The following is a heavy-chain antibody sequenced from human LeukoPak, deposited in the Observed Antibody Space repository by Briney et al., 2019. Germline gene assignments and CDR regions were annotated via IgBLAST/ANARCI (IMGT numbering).Heavy chain of an antibody. CDR2: VSGSGHST. D-gene: IGHD3-10*01. Sequence: PGGSLRLSCAASGFTFSIYAMSWVRQAPGKGLEWVSTVSGSGHSTFYADSVKGRFTISRDNAKSSLYLQMNSLTPGDTALYYCTKDKGIINGFYYFDSWGQGTLVAVSS. J-gene: IGHJ4*02. V-gene: IGHV3-23*01. CDR3: TKDKGIINGFYYFDS. CDR1: GFTFSIYA.